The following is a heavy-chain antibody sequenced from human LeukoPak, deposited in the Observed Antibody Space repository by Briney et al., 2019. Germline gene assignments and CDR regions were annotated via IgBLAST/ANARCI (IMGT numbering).Heavy chain of an antibody. J-gene: IGHJ4*02. CDR1: GFTVSSSY. D-gene: IGHD2/OR15-2a*01. CDR3: AGDSLSPPQGDS. V-gene: IGHV3-53*01. Sequence: GGSLRLSCAASGFTVSSSYMSWVRQAPGKGLEWVSVIYSDGDTYYPESVKGRFTISRDNSKNTLYLQMSSLRAEDTAVYYCAGDSLSPPQGDSWGQGTLVTVSS. CDR2: IYSDGDT.